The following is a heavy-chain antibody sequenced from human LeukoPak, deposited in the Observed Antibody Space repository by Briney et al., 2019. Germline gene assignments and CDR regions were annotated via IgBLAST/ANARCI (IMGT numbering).Heavy chain of an antibody. D-gene: IGHD3-22*01. V-gene: IGHV3-23*01. CDR1: GFTFSSYA. CDR2: ISGSGGST. CDR3: AKDVGPTYYYDSSGYGAFDI. Sequence: GGSLRLSCAASGFTFSSYAMSWVRQAPGKGLEWVSAISGSGGSTYCADSVKGRFTISRDNSKNTLYLQMNSLRAEDTAVYYCAKDVGPTYYYDSSGYGAFDIWGQGTMVTVSS. J-gene: IGHJ3*02.